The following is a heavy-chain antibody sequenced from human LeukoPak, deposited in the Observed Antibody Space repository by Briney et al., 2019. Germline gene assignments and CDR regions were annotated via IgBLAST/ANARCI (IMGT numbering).Heavy chain of an antibody. D-gene: IGHD1-26*01. Sequence: GGSLRLSCVASEFTFSSYWMSWVRRAPGKGLERVANIKQDGSERYYVDSVRGRFTISRDNARNSLYLQMNRLRVEDTAVYYCARITWEVLGFGYYFDYWGQGTLVTVSS. CDR2: IKQDGSER. CDR1: EFTFSSYW. V-gene: IGHV3-7*01. CDR3: ARITWEVLGFGYYFDY. J-gene: IGHJ4*02.